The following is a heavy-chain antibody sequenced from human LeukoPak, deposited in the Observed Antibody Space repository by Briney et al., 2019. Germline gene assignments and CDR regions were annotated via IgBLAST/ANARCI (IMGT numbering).Heavy chain of an antibody. D-gene: IGHD6-6*01. Sequence: ASVKVSCKASGYTFTSYDINWVRQATGQGLEWMGWMNPNSGNTGYAQKFQGRVTMTRNTSISTAYMELSSLRSEDTAVYYCARGRWWFAGRPPHYMDVWGKGTTVTVSS. J-gene: IGHJ6*03. CDR3: ARGRWWFAGRPPHYMDV. V-gene: IGHV1-8*01. CDR1: GYTFTSYD. CDR2: MNPNSGNT.